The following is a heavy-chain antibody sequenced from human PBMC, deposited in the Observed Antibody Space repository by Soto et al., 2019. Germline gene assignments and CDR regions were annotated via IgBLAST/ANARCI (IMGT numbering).Heavy chain of an antibody. V-gene: IGHV3-23*01. D-gene: IGHD2-15*01. CDR2: ISGSGGST. Sequence: EVQLLESGGGLVQPGGSLRLTCAASGFTFSSYAMSWVRQAPGKGLEWVSAISGSGGSTYYADSVKGRFTISRDNSKNTLYLQMNSVRAEDTAVYYCAKASAVVVVAAPSDYWGQGTLVTVSS. J-gene: IGHJ4*02. CDR3: AKASAVVVVAAPSDY. CDR1: GFTFSSYA.